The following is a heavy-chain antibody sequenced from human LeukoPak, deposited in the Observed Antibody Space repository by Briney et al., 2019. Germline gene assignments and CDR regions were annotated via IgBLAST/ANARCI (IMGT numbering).Heavy chain of an antibody. CDR3: AGLRYFAFVGMDV. Sequence: PSETLSLTCAVSGGSISSGGYSWSWIRQPPGKGLEWIGEINHSGSTNYNPSLKSRVTISVDTSKNQFSLKLSSVTAADTAVYYCAGLRYFAFVGMDVWGQGTTVTVSS. CDR1: GGSISSGGYS. CDR2: INHSGST. V-gene: IGHV4-30-2*01. J-gene: IGHJ6*02. D-gene: IGHD3-9*01.